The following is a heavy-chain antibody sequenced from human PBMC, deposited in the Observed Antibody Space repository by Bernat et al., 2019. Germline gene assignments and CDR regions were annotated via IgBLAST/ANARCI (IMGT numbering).Heavy chain of an antibody. CDR3: ARVNYYGSGSDFDY. D-gene: IGHD3-10*01. CDR1: GGSVSNANYY. J-gene: IGHJ4*02. CDR2: IYYSGIT. Sequence: HVQLQESGPGLVKPSETLSLTCTVSGGSVSNANYYWSWIRQPPGKGLEWIAYIYYSGITNYNPSLKSRVTILVDTSKNQFSLKLSSVTAADTAVYYCARVNYYGSGSDFDYWGQGTLVTVSS. V-gene: IGHV4-61*01.